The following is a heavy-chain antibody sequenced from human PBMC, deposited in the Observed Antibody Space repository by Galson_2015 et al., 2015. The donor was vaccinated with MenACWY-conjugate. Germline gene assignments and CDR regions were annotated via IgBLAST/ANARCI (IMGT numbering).Heavy chain of an antibody. CDR2: ISSSSSYT. J-gene: IGHJ3*02. Sequence: SLRLSCAGYGLSFSDYNMTWVRQAPGKGLESLSYISSSSSYTAYGDSVKGRFTISRDNARASLHLQMTSLRAEDTAVYYCARDRDFAFDIWGRGTMVTVSS. CDR3: ARDRDFAFDI. V-gene: IGHV3-11*05. CDR1: GLSFSDYN.